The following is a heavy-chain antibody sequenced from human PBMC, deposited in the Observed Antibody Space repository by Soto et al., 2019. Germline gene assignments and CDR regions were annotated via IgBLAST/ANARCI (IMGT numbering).Heavy chain of an antibody. D-gene: IGHD6-19*01. J-gene: IGHJ6*02. CDR3: AKGGAVALAGHDDHGLDV. V-gene: IGHV3-23*01. CDR2: IGGGGIDT. CDR1: GFTFSSYA. Sequence: EVQLLESGGGLVQPGGSLGLSCAASGFTFSSYAMSWVRQPPGKGLEWVSGIGGGGIDTYYARSVKGRFTISRDNAENTLYLQMNSLRAEDPAVYCCAKGGAVALAGHDDHGLDVWGQGTTVTVSS.